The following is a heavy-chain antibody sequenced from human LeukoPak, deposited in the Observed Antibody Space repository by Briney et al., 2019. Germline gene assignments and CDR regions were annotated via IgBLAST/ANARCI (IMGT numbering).Heavy chain of an antibody. J-gene: IGHJ4*02. V-gene: IGHV1-2*02. D-gene: IGHD6-13*01. CDR1: GYTSTGYY. Sequence: ASVKVSCKASGYTSTGYYMHWVRQAPGQGLEWMGWINPNSGGTNYAQKFQGRVTMTRDTSISTAYMELSRLRSDDTAVYYCARASSSWETPFDYWGQGTLITVSS. CDR2: INPNSGGT. CDR3: ARASSSWETPFDY.